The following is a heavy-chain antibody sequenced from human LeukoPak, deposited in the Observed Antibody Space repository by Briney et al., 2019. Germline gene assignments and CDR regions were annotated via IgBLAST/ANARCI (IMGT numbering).Heavy chain of an antibody. J-gene: IGHJ4*02. CDR3: ARDPKNNYFDY. CDR2: ISDDGSNK. CDR1: GFTFSHFR. Sequence: GGSLRLSCAASGFTFSHFRMHWVRQAPGKGLEWVAVISDDGSNKYCADSVKGRFTVSRDNSKNTPYLQMNSLRVEDTAVYYCARDPKNNYFDYWGQGTLVTVSS. V-gene: IGHV3-30*04.